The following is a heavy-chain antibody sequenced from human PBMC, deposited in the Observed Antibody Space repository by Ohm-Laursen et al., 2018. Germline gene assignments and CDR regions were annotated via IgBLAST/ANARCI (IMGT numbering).Heavy chain of an antibody. CDR1: GFTFDDYA. CDR2: ISWNSGNR. J-gene: IGHJ4*02. D-gene: IGHD3-22*01. V-gene: IGHV3-9*01. Sequence: SLRLSCAAPGFTFDDYAMHWVRQAPGKGLEWVSGISWNSGNRGYADSVKGRFTISRDNAKNSLYLQMNSLRAEDTALYYCAKTKHYYDSSGCFDYWGQGTLVTVPS. CDR3: AKTKHYYDSSGCFDY.